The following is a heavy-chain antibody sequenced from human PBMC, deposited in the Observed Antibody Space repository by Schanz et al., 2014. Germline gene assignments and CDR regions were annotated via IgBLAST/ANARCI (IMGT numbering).Heavy chain of an antibody. CDR2: ISAYNSNT. D-gene: IGHD2-2*01. V-gene: IGHV1-18*01. Sequence: QLQLVQSGAEVKKPGSSVKVSCKASRSTFSSYTISWVRQAPGQRLEWMGWISAYNSNTNYAQKLQGRVTMTTDTSTSTAYMELRSLRSDDTAVYYCARDRRRYCSTASCLHDNWFDPWGQGTLVIVSS. CDR1: RSTFSSYT. J-gene: IGHJ5*02. CDR3: ARDRRRYCSTASCLHDNWFDP.